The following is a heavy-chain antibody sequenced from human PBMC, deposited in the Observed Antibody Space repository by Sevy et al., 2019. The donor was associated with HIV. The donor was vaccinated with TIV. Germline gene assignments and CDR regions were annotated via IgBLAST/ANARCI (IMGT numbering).Heavy chain of an antibody. Sequence: GVSQRLSCSAFGFNFQTFGMHWVRQAPGKGPEWLAVISSDGINHNYAASVKGRFTIYRDNSKSLLFLQMNSLTPNDTAVYFCTKESLRGTYIRGDFDHWGQGTLVTVSS. CDR2: ISSDGINH. CDR3: TKESLRGTYIRGDFDH. J-gene: IGHJ4*02. CDR1: GFNFQTFG. V-gene: IGHV3-30*18. D-gene: IGHD3-10*02.